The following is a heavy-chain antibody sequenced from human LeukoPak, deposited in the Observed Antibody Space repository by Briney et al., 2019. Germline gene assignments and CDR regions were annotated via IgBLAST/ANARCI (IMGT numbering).Heavy chain of an antibody. Sequence: GASVTVSFKASGYTFTVYYIHWVRQAPGQGLEWMGRINPNSGGTNYAQKFQGRVTMTRDTSISTAYMDLSSLRSDDTAVYYCTREDDSSGYRPFDIWGQGTMVTVSS. CDR1: GYTFTVYY. D-gene: IGHD3-22*01. J-gene: IGHJ3*02. V-gene: IGHV1-2*06. CDR2: INPNSGGT. CDR3: TREDDSSGYRPFDI.